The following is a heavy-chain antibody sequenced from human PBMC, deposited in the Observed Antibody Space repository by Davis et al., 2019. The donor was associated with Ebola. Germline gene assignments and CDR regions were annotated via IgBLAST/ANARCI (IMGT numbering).Heavy chain of an antibody. J-gene: IGHJ3*02. CDR1: GFTFTDYY. CDR2: ISGDSLYT. Sequence: PGGSLRLSCAASGFTFTDYYMGWIRQAPGKGLEWVSYISGDSLYTNYADSVRGRLTISRDDAKNSLYLQMNSLRAEDTAVYYCAKDRSRWDSRTDVFDMWGQGTMVTVSS. CDR3: AKDRSRWDSRTDVFDM. D-gene: IGHD1-26*01. V-gene: IGHV3-11*05.